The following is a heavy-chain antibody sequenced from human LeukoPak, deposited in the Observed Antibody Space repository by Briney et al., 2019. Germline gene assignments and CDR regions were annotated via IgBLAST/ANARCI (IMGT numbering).Heavy chain of an antibody. CDR2: INQDGSEK. D-gene: IGHD2-21*01. V-gene: IGHV3-7*01. J-gene: IGHJ4*02. Sequence: GGSLRLSCEASGFTLSYYWMSWVRQAPGKGLEWVVNINQDGSEKYFVDSVKGRFTISRDNAQNSVFLQMDSLRVDDTAVYYCARWVSQYYFDYWGQGTHVTVSS. CDR3: ARWVSQYYFDY. CDR1: GFTLSYYW.